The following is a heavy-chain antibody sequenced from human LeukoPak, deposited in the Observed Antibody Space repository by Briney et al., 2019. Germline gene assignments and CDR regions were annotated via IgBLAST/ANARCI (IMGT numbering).Heavy chain of an antibody. D-gene: IGHD6-19*01. J-gene: IGHJ4*02. CDR2: MNPNSGNT. CDR3: ARGQAQWLGGGYYFDY. V-gene: IGHV1-8*01. Sequence: ASVKVSCKASGYTFTSYDINWVRQATGQGLEWMGGMNPNSGNTGYAQKFQGRVTMTRNTSISTAYMELSSLRSEDTAVYYCARGQAQWLGGGYYFDYWGQGTLVTVSS. CDR1: GYTFTSYD.